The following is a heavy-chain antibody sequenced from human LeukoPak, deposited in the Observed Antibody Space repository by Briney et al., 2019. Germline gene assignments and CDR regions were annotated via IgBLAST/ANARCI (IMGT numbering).Heavy chain of an antibody. CDR3: ARDKLVGATYFDY. V-gene: IGHV3-74*01. CDR1: GFTFSSFW. CDR2: INTDGRGT. Sequence: GGSLRLSCAASGFTFSSFWMNWVRRAPGKGLVWVARINTDGRGTDYVDSVKGRFTISRDNAKNSLYLQMNSLRAEDTAVYYCARDKLVGATYFDYGGQGTLVTVSS. J-gene: IGHJ4*02. D-gene: IGHD1-26*01.